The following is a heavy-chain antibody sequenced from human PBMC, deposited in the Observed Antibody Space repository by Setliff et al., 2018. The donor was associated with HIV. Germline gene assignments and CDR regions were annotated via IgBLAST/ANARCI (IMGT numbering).Heavy chain of an antibody. CDR1: GYTFNDYF. CDR2: INPNSGAT. V-gene: IGHV1-2*02. D-gene: IGHD5-12*01. Sequence: ASVKVPCKSSGYTFNDYFIHWVRQVPGQGIEWMGWINPNSGATNYAQTFQGRVTMTRDTSIRTAYMELSRLQSDDTAVYFCARDLDSGYNAQDYFAYWGQGTPVTVSS. J-gene: IGHJ4*02. CDR3: ARDLDSGYNAQDYFAY.